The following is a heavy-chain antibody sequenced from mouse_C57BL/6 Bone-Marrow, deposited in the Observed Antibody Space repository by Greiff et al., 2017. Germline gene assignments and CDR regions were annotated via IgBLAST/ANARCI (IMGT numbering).Heavy chain of an antibody. Sequence: QVQLQQPGAELVRPGSSVKLSCKASSYTFTSYWMHWVKQRPIQGLEWIGNIDPSDSETHYNQKFKDKATLTVDKSSSTAYMQLSSLTSEDSAVYYCAIYGYDPNWYFDVWGTGTTVTVSS. CDR3: AIYGYDPNWYFDV. J-gene: IGHJ1*03. CDR2: IDPSDSET. V-gene: IGHV1-52*01. D-gene: IGHD2-2*01. CDR1: SYTFTSYW.